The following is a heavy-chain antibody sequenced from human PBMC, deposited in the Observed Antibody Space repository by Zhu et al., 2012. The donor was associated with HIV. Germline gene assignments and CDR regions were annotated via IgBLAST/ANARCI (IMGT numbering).Heavy chain of an antibody. CDR1: IYSISSGYY. CDR3: ARAKPGGYDTSGNPSPGGSDP. CDR2: IYHSGST. D-gene: IGHD3-22*01. Sequence: QVQLQESGPGLVKPSETPSLTCSVSIYSISSGYYWGWIRQPPGKGLEWIGSIYHSGSTYYNPSLRSRVTISIDTSKNHFSLNLTSVTAADTAVYYCARAKPGGYDTSGNPSPGGSDPVGQGTLVHRLL. V-gene: IGHV4-38-2*02. J-gene: IGHJ5*02.